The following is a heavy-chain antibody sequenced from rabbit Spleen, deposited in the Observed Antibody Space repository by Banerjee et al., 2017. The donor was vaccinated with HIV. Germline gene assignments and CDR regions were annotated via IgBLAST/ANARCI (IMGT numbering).Heavy chain of an antibody. V-gene: IGHV1S40*01. CDR1: GFSFSSNYY. CDR2: IYVGSSGSA. J-gene: IGHJ6*01. D-gene: IGHD8-1*01. CDR3: ARDTGSSFSSYGMDL. Sequence: QSLEESGGGLVKPGASLTLTCKASGFSFSSNYYMCWVRQAPGKGLEWIGCIYVGSSGSAAYATWAKGRFTCSKTSSTTVTLQMTSLTVADTATYFCARDTGSSFSSYGMDLWGPGTLVTVS.